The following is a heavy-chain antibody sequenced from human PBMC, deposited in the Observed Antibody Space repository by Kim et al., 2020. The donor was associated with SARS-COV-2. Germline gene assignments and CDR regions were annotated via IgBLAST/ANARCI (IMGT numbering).Heavy chain of an antibody. CDR1: SGSISSGGYY. CDR2: IYYSGTV. CDR3: ARARVCKNRYDRSGFPCHHNGLDA. J-gene: IGHJ6*02. Sequence: SETLSLTCDVSSGSISSGGYYWSWIRQHPEKGLEWIGYIYYSGTVYYNPSLRSRISISVDMSENQFSLKLASVTAADTAVYYCARARVCKNRYDRSGFPCHHNGLDAWGPGTTVIVSS. V-gene: IGHV4-31*11. D-gene: IGHD3-22*01.